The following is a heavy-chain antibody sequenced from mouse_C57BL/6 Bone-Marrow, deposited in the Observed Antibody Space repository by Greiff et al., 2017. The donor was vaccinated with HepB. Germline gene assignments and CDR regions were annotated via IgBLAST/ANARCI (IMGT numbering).Heavy chain of an antibody. Sequence: EVQLVESGPGLVNPSQSLSLTCSVTGYSITSGYYWNWIRQFPGNKLEWMGYISYDGSNNYNPSLKNRISITRDTSKNQFFLKLNSVTTEDTATYYCARAIYYYGSSPFAYWGQGTLVTVSA. V-gene: IGHV3-6*01. J-gene: IGHJ3*01. CDR2: ISYDGSN. CDR3: ARAIYYYGSSPFAY. CDR1: GYSITSGYY. D-gene: IGHD1-1*01.